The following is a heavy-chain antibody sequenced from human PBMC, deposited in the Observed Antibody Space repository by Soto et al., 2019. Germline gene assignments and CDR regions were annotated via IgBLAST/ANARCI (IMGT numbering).Heavy chain of an antibody. Sequence: SVKVSCKASGGSFGKSAINWVRQTPGRGLEWLGGFIPVYRTLNYAQKFQGRVTITADESTGTAYMTLSSLASDDTAVYYCATGVIWIGYFTVDSWGQGTRVTVSS. CDR2: FIPVYRTL. D-gene: IGHD3-3*01. J-gene: IGHJ4*02. CDR3: ATGVIWIGYFTVDS. V-gene: IGHV1-69*13. CDR1: GGSFGKSA.